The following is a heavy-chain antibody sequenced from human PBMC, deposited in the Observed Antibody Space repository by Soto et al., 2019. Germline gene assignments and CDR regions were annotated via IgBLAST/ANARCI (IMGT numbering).Heavy chain of an antibody. Sequence: EVQLVESGGGLVKPGGSLRLSCAASGFTFTNAWMSWVRQAPGKGLEWVGLIKSKTNGGTADYAAPAKGRFTISRDDSKNTLYLQMNSLKTEDTAVYYCATDISLDVWGQGTTVTVSS. J-gene: IGHJ6*02. CDR2: IKSKTNGGTA. CDR3: ATDISLDV. CDR1: GFTFTNAW. D-gene: IGHD1-20*01. V-gene: IGHV3-15*01.